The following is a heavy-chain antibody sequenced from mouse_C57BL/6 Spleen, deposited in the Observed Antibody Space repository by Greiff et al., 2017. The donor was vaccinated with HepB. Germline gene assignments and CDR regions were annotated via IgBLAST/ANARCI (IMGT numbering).Heavy chain of an antibody. CDR3: ARYDGLDV. Sequence: VKLMESGAELARPGASVKMSCKASGYTFTSYTMHWVKQRPGQGLEWIGYINPSSGYTKYNQKFKDKATLTADKSSSTAYMQLSSLTSEDSAVYYCARYDGLDVWGTGTTVTVSS. D-gene: IGHD2-3*01. J-gene: IGHJ1*03. V-gene: IGHV1-4*01. CDR1: GYTFTSYT. CDR2: INPSSGYT.